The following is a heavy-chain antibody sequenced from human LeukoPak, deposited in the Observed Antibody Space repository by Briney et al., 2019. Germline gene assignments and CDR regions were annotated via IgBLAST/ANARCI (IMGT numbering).Heavy chain of an antibody. CDR2: ISPYNGNT. V-gene: IGHV1-18*01. D-gene: IGHD1-26*01. J-gene: IGHJ6*03. CDR1: GYTFTSYG. Sequence: ASVKVSCKASGYTFTSYGISWVRQAPGQGLEWMGWISPYNGNTNYAQKLQGRVTMTTDTSTSTAYMELRSLRSDDTAVYYCARVSFFRWYSGYYYYYYMDVWGKGTTVTISS. CDR3: ARVSFFRWYSGYYYYYYMDV.